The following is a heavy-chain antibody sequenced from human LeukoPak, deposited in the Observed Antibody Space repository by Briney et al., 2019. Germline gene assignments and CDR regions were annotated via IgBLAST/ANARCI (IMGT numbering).Heavy chain of an antibody. D-gene: IGHD1-26*01. V-gene: IGHV5-51*01. Sequence: GESLKISCKGSGYSFTSYWIGWVRQMPGKGLKWMGIIYPGDSDTRYSPSFQGQVTISADKSISTAYLQWSSLKASDTAMYYCARLTWELGAAFDIWGQGTMVTVSS. CDR3: ARLTWELGAAFDI. J-gene: IGHJ3*02. CDR2: IYPGDSDT. CDR1: GYSFTSYW.